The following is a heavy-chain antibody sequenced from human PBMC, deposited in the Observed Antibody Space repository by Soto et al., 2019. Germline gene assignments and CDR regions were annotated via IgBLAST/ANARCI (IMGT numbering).Heavy chain of an antibody. CDR2: INHSGST. D-gene: IGHD2-15*01. J-gene: IGHJ4*02. Sequence: SETLSLTCAVYGGSFSNYYWSWIRQPPGKGLEWIGEINHSGSTNYNTALKSRVTISVDTSKNHFSLKLSSVTAADTAVYYCARASTPAGSCYPYWGQGTLVTVSS. V-gene: IGHV4-34*01. CDR3: ARASTPAGSCYPY. CDR1: GGSFSNYY.